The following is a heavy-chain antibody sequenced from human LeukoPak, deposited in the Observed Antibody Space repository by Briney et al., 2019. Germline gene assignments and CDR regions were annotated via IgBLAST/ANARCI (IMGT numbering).Heavy chain of an antibody. D-gene: IGHD1-1*01. CDR2: INSRSNSK. J-gene: IGHJ4*02. CDR1: GFTFSSYS. V-gene: IGHV3-21*01. Sequence: PGGSLRLSCAASGFTFSSYSMNWARQAPGKGLVWVSSINSRSNSKYYADSVKGRFTISRDNAKNLLYLQMDSLRVEDTAIYYCARDPRTVRIWGQGTLVTVSS. CDR3: ARDPRTVRI.